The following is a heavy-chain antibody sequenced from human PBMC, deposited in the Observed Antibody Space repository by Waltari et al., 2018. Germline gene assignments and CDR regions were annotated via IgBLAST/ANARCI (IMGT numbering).Heavy chain of an antibody. J-gene: IGHJ4*02. CDR1: GGSISSYY. CDR2: IHYSGST. Sequence: QVQLQESGPGLVKPSETLSLTCTVSGGSISSYYWSWIRQPPGKGLEWIGYIHYSGSTNYNPSLKSRVTISVDTSKTQSPLKLGSVTAADTAGYYGARAVEDTAMARGMYYFDYWGQGTLVTVSS. CDR3: ARAVEDTAMARGMYYFDY. D-gene: IGHD5-18*01. V-gene: IGHV4-59*01.